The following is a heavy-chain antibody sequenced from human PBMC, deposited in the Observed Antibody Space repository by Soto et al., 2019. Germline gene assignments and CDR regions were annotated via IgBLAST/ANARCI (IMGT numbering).Heavy chain of an antibody. CDR1: GFTFSSYS. J-gene: IGHJ4*02. V-gene: IGHV3-48*02. D-gene: IGHD3-9*01. CDR3: ARDRWGIYYDILTGYYNVSDY. CDR2: ISSSSSTI. Sequence: PGGSLRLSCAASGFTFSSYSMNWVRQAPGKGLEWVSYISSSSSTIYYADSVKGRFTISRDNAKNSLYLQMNSLRDEDTAVYYCARDRWGIYYDILTGYYNVSDYWGQGTLVTVSS.